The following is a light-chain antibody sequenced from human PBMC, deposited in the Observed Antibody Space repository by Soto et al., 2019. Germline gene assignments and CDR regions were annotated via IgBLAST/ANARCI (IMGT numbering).Light chain of an antibody. CDR2: EVS. CDR1: SSDVGSYNL. CDR3: CSYAGSSTPLI. V-gene: IGLV2-23*02. Sequence: QSLLAQPASGSGSPGQSITISCTGTSSDVGSYNLVSWYQQHPGKAPKLMIYEVSKRPSGVSNRFSGSKSGNTASLTISGLQAEDEADYYCCSYAGSSTPLIFGTGTKVTVL. J-gene: IGLJ1*01.